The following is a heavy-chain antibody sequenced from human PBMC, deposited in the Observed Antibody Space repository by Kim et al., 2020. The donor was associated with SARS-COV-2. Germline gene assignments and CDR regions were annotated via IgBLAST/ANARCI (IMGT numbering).Heavy chain of an antibody. D-gene: IGHD6-13*01. Sequence: PSLKSRVTISVDTSKNQCSLKLSSVTAADTAVYYCARVGKIAAAGPKFDPWGQGTLVTVSS. V-gene: IGHV4-34*01. J-gene: IGHJ5*02. CDR3: ARVGKIAAAGPKFDP.